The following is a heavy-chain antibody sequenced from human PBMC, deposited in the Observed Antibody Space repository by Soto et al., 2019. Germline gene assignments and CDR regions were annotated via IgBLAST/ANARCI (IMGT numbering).Heavy chain of an antibody. Sequence: PGGSLRLSCVASGFTFNTYWMTWVRQATGKGLEWVANIKPDGSETYYGGSVKGRFANSRDNAKNSLYLQMNSLRAEDTAMYYCARDYYASGSHDYWGQGILVTVSS. D-gene: IGHD3-10*01. CDR1: GFTFNTYW. J-gene: IGHJ4*02. CDR3: ARDYYASGSHDY. V-gene: IGHV3-7*01. CDR2: IKPDGSET.